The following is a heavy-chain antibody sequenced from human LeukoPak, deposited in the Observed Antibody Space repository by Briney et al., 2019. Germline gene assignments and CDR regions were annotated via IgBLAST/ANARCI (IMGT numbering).Heavy chain of an antibody. V-gene: IGHV3-30*03. D-gene: IGHD3-10*01. J-gene: IGHJ6*02. CDR3: AQGGSEIYYFYHGMDV. Sequence: PGGSLRLSCAASGLSLNSYAIHWVRQVPGKGLEWVTAISYDGSNKHYADSVRGRFTISRDNSKNTLYLQMNSLRSDDTAVYYCAQGGSEIYYFYHGMDVWGRGTTVTVSS. CDR1: GLSLNSYA. CDR2: ISYDGSNK.